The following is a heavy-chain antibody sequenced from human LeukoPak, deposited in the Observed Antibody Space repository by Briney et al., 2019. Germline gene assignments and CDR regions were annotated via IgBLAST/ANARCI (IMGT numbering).Heavy chain of an antibody. CDR2: IKSKTDGGTT. CDR3: TTDGPQGSSAIFDY. J-gene: IGHJ4*02. Sequence: GGSLRLSCAASGFTFSNAWMSWVRQPPGKGLEWVGRIKSKTDGGTTDYAAPVKGRLTISRDDSKNTLYLQMNSLKTEDTAVYYCTTDGPQGSSAIFDYWGQGTLVTVSS. V-gene: IGHV3-15*01. D-gene: IGHD6-25*01. CDR1: GFTFSNAW.